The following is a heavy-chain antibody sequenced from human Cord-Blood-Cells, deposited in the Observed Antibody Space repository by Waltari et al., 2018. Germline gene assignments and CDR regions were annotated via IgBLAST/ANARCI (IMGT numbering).Heavy chain of an antibody. Sequence: QVQLLLSRSELNKPGASVKVTCQASGYTSTSYTMNWVRQAPAQGLEWMGWINTNCGNPTYAQGFTGRFVFSLDTSVSTAYLQISSLRAEDTAVYYCAQGCSSTSCPMPHFDYCGQGTLVTVSS. D-gene: IGHD2-2*01. CDR2: INTNCGNP. J-gene: IGHJ4*02. CDR1: GYTSTSYT. V-gene: IGHV7-4-1*02. CDR3: AQGCSSTSCPMPHFDY.